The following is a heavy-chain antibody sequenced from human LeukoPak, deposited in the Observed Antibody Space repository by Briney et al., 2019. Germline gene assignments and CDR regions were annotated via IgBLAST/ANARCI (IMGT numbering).Heavy chain of an antibody. CDR3: AKDPSGSYRGYFDY. Sequence: GGSLRLSCAASGFTFSSYGMHWVRQAPGKGLEWVAFIRYDGTNKYYADSVKGRITISRDTSKNTLYLQMNSLRAEDTAVYYCAKDPSGSYRGYFDYWGQGTLVTVSS. CDR1: GFTFSSYG. J-gene: IGHJ4*02. CDR2: IRYDGTNK. D-gene: IGHD1-26*01. V-gene: IGHV3-30*02.